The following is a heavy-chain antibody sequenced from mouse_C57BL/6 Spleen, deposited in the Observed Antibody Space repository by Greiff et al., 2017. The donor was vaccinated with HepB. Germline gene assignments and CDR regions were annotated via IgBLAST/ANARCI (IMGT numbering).Heavy chain of an antibody. CDR1: GFNIKDDY. CDR2: IDPENGDT. D-gene: IGHD3-2*02. CDR3: TTSTAQATWFAY. J-gene: IGHJ3*01. Sequence: EVQLQQSGAELVRPGASVKLSCTASGFNIKDDYMHWVKQRPEQGLEWIGWIDPENGDTEYASKFQGKATITADTSSNTAYLQLSSLPSEDTAVYYCTTSTAQATWFAYWGQGTLVTVSA. V-gene: IGHV14-4*01.